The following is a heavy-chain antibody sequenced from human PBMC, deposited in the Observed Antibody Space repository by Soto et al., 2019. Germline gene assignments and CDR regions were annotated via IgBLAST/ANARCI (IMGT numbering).Heavy chain of an antibody. V-gene: IGHV4-30-4*01. CDR1: GGSISSGDYY. D-gene: IGHD2-15*01. Sequence: QVRLQESGPGLVKPSQTLSLTCTVSGGSISSGDYYWSWIRQPPGKGLEWIGYIYYSGSTYYNPSLKSRVTISVDTSKNQFSLKLSSVTAADTAVYYCARDPYCSGGSCYPGYFQHWGQGTLVTVSS. CDR2: IYYSGST. CDR3: ARDPYCSGGSCYPGYFQH. J-gene: IGHJ1*01.